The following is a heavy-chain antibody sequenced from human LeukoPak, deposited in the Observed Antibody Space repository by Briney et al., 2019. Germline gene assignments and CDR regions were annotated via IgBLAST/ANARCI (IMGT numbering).Heavy chain of an antibody. CDR2: ISGAGIKT. V-gene: IGHV3-23*01. D-gene: IGHD5-18*01. J-gene: IGHJ3*02. CDR1: GFTFSTCA. CDR3: AKEPRGYSFSFDI. Sequence: GGSLRLSCAASGFTFSTCAINWVRQAPGKGLEWVSAISGAGIKTYYADSVKGRFTIPRDNPKNTLYLQMNSLRPEDTAVYFCAKEPRGYSFSFDIWGQGTMVTVSS.